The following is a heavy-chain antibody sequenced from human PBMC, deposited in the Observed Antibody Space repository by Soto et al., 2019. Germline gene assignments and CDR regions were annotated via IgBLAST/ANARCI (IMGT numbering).Heavy chain of an antibody. CDR2: IYYSGST. CDR1: GGSISSSRYY. J-gene: IGHJ5*02. Sequence: XATLSLTCTVSGGSISSSRYYWGWIRQPPGKGLEWIGSIYYSGSTYYNPSLKSRVTISVDTSKNQFSLKLSSVTAADTAGYYCARHQWELQPQYNWFDPWGQGTLVTVSS. CDR3: ARHQWELQPQYNWFDP. V-gene: IGHV4-39*01. D-gene: IGHD1-26*01.